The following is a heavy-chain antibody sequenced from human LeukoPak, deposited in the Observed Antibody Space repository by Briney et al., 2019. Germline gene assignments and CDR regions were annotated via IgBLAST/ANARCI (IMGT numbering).Heavy chain of an antibody. J-gene: IGHJ6*02. D-gene: IGHD1-26*01. CDR3: ARVRVGINFHHNPVDV. Sequence: SETLSLTCAVSGGSFNDYQWSWLRQPPGKGLEWIGEIYYSGSTNYNPSLKSRVSMSVAPSKRQFSLNLSSVTAADTAVYYCARVRVGINFHHNPVDVWGQGTTVTVSS. V-gene: IGHV4-34*01. CDR2: IYYSGST. CDR1: GGSFNDYQ.